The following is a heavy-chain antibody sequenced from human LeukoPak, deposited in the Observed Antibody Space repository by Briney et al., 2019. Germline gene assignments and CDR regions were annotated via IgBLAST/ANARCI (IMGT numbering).Heavy chain of an antibody. CDR3: ARLGGATVTAHNFDY. D-gene: IGHD4-17*01. J-gene: IGHJ4*02. CDR2: IYYSGST. CDR1: GGSISSGDYY. Sequence: SETLSLTXTVSGGSISSGDYYWSWIRQPPGKGREWIGYIYYSGSTYYNPSLKSRVTIAVDTSKNQFSLKLSSVTAADTAVYYCARLGGATVTAHNFDYWGQGTLVTVSS. V-gene: IGHV4-30-4*08.